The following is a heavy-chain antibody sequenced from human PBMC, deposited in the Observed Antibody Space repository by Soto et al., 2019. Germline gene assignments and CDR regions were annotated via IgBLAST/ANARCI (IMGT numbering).Heavy chain of an antibody. D-gene: IGHD6-13*01. CDR2: IYYSGST. V-gene: IGHV4-31*03. CDR1: GGSISSGGYY. Sequence: SETLSLTCTVSGGSISSGGYYWSWIRQHPGKGLEWIGYIYYSGSTYYNPSLKSRVTISVDTSKNQFSLKLSSVTAADTAVYYCARPAGYIAAAGPDAFDFWGQGSMVIVSS. CDR3: ARPAGYIAAAGPDAFDF. J-gene: IGHJ3*01.